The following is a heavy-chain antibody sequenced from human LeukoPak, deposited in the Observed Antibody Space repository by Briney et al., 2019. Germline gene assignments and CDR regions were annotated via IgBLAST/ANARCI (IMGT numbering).Heavy chain of an antibody. Sequence: SETLSLTCAVSGGSISSSNWWSWVRQPPGKGLEWIGEVYHSGSTNYNPSLKSRVTISVDKSKNQFSLKLSSVTAADTAVYYCAREISGSYKWSNFDYWGQGTLVTVSS. J-gene: IGHJ4*02. CDR1: GGSISSSNW. CDR3: AREISGSYKWSNFDY. D-gene: IGHD1-26*01. V-gene: IGHV4-4*02. CDR2: VYHSGST.